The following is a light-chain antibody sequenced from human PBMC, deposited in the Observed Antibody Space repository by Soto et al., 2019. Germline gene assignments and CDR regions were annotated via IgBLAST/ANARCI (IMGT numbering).Light chain of an antibody. CDR1: SSNIGSNT. Sequence: QSVLTQPPSASGTPGQRVTISCSGSSSNIGSNTVNWYQQLPGTAPKLLIYSSNQRPSGGPDRFSGSKSGTSASLAISGLQSADEADYYGAAWDDSLNGPVFGTGTKLTVL. CDR3: AAWDDSLNGPV. CDR2: SSN. V-gene: IGLV1-44*01. J-gene: IGLJ1*01.